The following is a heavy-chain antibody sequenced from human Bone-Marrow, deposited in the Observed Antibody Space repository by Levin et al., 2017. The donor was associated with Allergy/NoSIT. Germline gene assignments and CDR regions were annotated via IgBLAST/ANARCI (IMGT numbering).Heavy chain of an antibody. CDR3: ATYLRDYYCFGS. D-gene: IGHD4-17*01. V-gene: IGHV3-11*01. CDR2: ISPATSTV. Sequence: AGGSLRLSCAASGFTFSDYYMSWVRQAPGKGLEWLSYISPATSTVVYADSMKGRFTISRDNAMNLLFLQISSLRDEDTAVYYCATYLRDYYCFGSWGQGTFVTVSS. J-gene: IGHJ4*02. CDR1: GFTFSDYY.